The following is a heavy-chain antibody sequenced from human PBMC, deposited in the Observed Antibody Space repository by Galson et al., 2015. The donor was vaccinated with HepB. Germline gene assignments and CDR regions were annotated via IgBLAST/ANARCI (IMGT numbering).Heavy chain of an antibody. V-gene: IGHV3-21*06. CDR3: ARDPGRLAARPFDF. CDR1: GFNFKTYT. D-gene: IGHD6-6*01. J-gene: IGHJ4*02. Sequence: SLRLSCAASGFNFKTYTLNWVRQTPGKGLEWVSSITPDGDDIYYADSVKARFTISRDNSKNSVFLHMNSLRGDDTALYFCARDPGRLAARPFDFWGQGTQVTVSS. CDR2: ITPDGDDI.